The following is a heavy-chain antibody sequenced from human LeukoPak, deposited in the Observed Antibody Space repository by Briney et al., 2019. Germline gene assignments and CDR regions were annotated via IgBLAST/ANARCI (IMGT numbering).Heavy chain of an antibody. CDR2: INHSGST. CDR1: GGSFSGNY. V-gene: IGHV4-34*01. D-gene: IGHD6-13*01. CDR3: ASPRYSSSWYYFDY. Sequence: SETLSLTCAVYGGSFSGNYWSWIRQPPGKGLEWIGEINHSGSTNYNPSLKSRVTISVDTSKNLFSLKLSSVTAADKAVYYCASPRYSSSWYYFDYWGRGTLVTVSS. J-gene: IGHJ4*02.